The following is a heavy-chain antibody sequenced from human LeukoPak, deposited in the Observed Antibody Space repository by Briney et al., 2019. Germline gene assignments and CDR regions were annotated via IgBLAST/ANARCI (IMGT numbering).Heavy chain of an antibody. V-gene: IGHV3-23*01. Sequence: GGSLRLSCAASGFTFTSYAMSWVRQAPGKGLEWVSTTSDSSDRTYYADSVKGRFTISRDNSKNTLYLQMNSLRAEDTAVYSCALCRLPFYGMDVWGQGTTVTVSS. CDR1: GFTFTSYA. CDR2: TSDSSDRT. J-gene: IGHJ6*02. D-gene: IGHD2-2*01. CDR3: ALCRLPFYGMDV.